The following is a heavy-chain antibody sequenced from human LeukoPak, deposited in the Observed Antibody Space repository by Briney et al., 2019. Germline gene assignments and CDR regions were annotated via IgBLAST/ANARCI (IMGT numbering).Heavy chain of an antibody. CDR2: ISYDGSNK. D-gene: IGHD3-10*01. Sequence: PGRSLRLSCAASGFTFSSYAMHWVRQAPGKGLEWVAVISYDGSNKYYVDSVKGRYTISRDNSKNTLYLQMNSLRAEDTAVYYCARSLLWFGEPRYYFDXXXQXXLXTVXS. J-gene: IGHJ4*02. CDR3: ARSLLWFGEPRYYFDX. V-gene: IGHV3-30-3*01. CDR1: GFTFSSYA.